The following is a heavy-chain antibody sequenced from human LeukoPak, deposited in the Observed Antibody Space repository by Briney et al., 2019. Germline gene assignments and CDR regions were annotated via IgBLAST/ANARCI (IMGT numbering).Heavy chain of an antibody. D-gene: IGHD3-10*02. Sequence: PGGSLRLSCAASGFTFTDYTMNWVRQAPGKGLEWVSSISSSTGYIFYADSVKGRFTTSRDNAKNSLYLQMNSLRAEDTAVYYCAELGITMIGGVWGKGTTVTISS. CDR3: AELGITMIGGV. CDR1: GFTFTDYT. V-gene: IGHV3-21*01. CDR2: ISSSTGYI. J-gene: IGHJ6*04.